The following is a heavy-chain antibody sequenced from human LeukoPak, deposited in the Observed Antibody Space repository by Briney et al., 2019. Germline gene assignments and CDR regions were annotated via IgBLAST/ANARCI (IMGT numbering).Heavy chain of an antibody. J-gene: IGHJ5*02. D-gene: IGHD3-22*01. V-gene: IGHV4-39*01. CDR3: ARLHYDSSGYYYRRSYNWFDP. Sequence: SETLSLTCSVSGGSISSSSSYWGWIRQPPGKGLEWIGSIYYSGSSFDNPALKSRVTISVDTSKNQFSLKLSSVTAADTAVYYCARLHYDSSGYYYRRSYNWFDPWGQGTLVTVSS. CDR1: GGSISSSSSY. CDR2: IYYSGSS.